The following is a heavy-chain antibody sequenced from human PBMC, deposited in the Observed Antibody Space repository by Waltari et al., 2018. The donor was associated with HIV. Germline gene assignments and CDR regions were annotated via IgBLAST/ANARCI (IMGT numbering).Heavy chain of an antibody. CDR3: ETGVRYYGP. CDR1: NSSISAKH. CDR2: VYPDDTT. J-gene: IGHJ5*02. V-gene: IGHV3-53*01. D-gene: IGHD3-22*01. Sequence: EVLLAESGGGLIQPGGSLGLSCTASNSSISAKHVTWIRQAPGGSLEWVAVVYPDDTTHYADSVSGRFTISRAKSRTKVFLLMNSLFVDDTATYFCETGVRYYGPWGQGTRVTVSS.